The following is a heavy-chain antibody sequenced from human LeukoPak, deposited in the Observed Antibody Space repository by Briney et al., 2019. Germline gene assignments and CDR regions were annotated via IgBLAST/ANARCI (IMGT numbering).Heavy chain of an antibody. Sequence: PSETLSLTCTVSGGSFSTHYWSWIRQPPGRGLEWIGYIYYTGSTNHNPSLKSRVTISVDTSKNQFSLKLTSVTAADTAVYYCAVDSGSHRVVYWGQGTLVTVSS. CDR1: GGSFSTHY. CDR2: IYYTGST. V-gene: IGHV4-59*11. CDR3: AVDSGSHRVVY. D-gene: IGHD1-26*01. J-gene: IGHJ4*02.